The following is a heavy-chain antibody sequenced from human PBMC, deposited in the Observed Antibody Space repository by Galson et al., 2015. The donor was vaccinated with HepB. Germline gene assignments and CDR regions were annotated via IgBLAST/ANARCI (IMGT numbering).Heavy chain of an antibody. CDR1: GFIFENFG. CDR2: INMNGGST. V-gene: IGHV3-20*04. J-gene: IGHJ4*02. Sequence: SLRLSCAASGFIFENFGMSWVRQAPGKGLEWISGINMNGGSTDYAESVKGRFTISRDNAKNSLFLQTSSLTAEDTAFYFCARDLRYCSRTSCYTPLDSWGQGTLVTVAS. CDR3: ARDLRYCSRTSCYTPLDS. D-gene: IGHD2-2*02.